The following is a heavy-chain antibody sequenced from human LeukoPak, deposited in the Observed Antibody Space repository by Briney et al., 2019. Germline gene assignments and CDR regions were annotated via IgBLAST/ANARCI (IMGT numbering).Heavy chain of an antibody. J-gene: IGHJ6*02. CDR3: ARAPWGIVVVVAATDYYYGMDV. Sequence: GGSLRLSCAASGFTFSSYAMHWVRQAPGKGLEGVAVISYDGSNKYYADSVKGRFTISRDNSKNTLYLQMNSLRAEDTAVYYCARAPWGIVVVVAATDYYYGMDVWGQGTTVTVSS. D-gene: IGHD2-15*01. V-gene: IGHV3-30-3*01. CDR2: ISYDGSNK. CDR1: GFTFSSYA.